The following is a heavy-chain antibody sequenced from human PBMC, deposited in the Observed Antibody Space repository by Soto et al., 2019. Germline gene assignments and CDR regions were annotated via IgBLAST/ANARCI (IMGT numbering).Heavy chain of an antibody. V-gene: IGHV3-23*01. CDR2: ISGSGGST. J-gene: IGHJ5*02. D-gene: IGHD3-22*01. CDR1: GFTFSSYA. CDR3: AKDLYDSSGPSWCDP. Sequence: EVQLLESGGGLVQPGGSLRLSCAASGFTFSSYAMSWVRQAPGKGLEWVSAISGSGGSTYYADSVTGRFTISRDNSKNTLYLQMNSLRAEDTAVYYCAKDLYDSSGPSWCDPWGQGTLVTVSS.